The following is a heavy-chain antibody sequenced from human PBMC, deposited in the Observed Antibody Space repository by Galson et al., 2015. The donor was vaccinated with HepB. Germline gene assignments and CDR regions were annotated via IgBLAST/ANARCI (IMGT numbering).Heavy chain of an antibody. CDR2: ISHDGNKK. CDR3: AKEPHQKRLPFSYYFDF. V-gene: IGHV3-30*18. Sequence: LRLSCAASGFTFSTYGMHWVRQAPGKGLEWVAAISHDGNKKFYKESVRDRFTISRDTSKNTLYLHMNSLTPEDTAIYYCAKEPHQKRLPFSYYFDFWGQGPLVTVSS. CDR1: GFTFSTYG. J-gene: IGHJ4*02. D-gene: IGHD5-12*01.